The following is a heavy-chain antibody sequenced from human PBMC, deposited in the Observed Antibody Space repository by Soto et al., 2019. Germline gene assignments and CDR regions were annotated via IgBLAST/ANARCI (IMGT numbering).Heavy chain of an antibody. D-gene: IGHD1-1*01. V-gene: IGHV4-61*01. CDR3: AREGRMGTFDY. J-gene: IGHJ4*02. Sequence: SETLSLTCPVSGGSVRGGIYFWSWVRQPPGPGLEWIGYFYYSGSTKYNPSLKSRVTILEDTSKNQFSLKLNSVTAADTAVYYCAREGRMGTFDYWGQG. CDR2: FYYSGST. CDR1: GGSVRGGIYF.